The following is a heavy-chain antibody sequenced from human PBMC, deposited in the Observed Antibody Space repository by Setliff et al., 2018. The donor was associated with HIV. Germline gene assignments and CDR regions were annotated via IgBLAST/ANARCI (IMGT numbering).Heavy chain of an antibody. V-gene: IGHV1-2*04. CDR3: VAEMADGIYYFDY. D-gene: IGHD2-21*01. CDR1: GYTFTDNY. CDR2: INSATGGT. Sequence: GASVKVSCKASGYTFTDNYIHWVRQAPGQGLEWMAWINSATGGTNYAQNFQGWVTVTRDTSINTVYMELSSLKSDDTAVYYCVAEMADGIYYFDYWGQGTLVTVSS. J-gene: IGHJ4*02.